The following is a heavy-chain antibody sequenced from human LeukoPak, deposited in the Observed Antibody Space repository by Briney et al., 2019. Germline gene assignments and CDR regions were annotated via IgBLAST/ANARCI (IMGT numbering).Heavy chain of an antibody. CDR1: GFTFSSYA. J-gene: IGHJ4*02. V-gene: IGHV3-30*04. CDR2: ISYDGSNK. Sequence: GGSLRLSCAASGFTFSSYAMHWVRQAPGKGLEWVAVISYDGSNKYYADSVKGRFTISRDSSKNTLFLQMNRLRPEDAAVYYCAKAPVTTCRGAYCYPFDYWGQGTLVTVSS. CDR3: AKAPVTTCRGAYCYPFDY. D-gene: IGHD2-21*01.